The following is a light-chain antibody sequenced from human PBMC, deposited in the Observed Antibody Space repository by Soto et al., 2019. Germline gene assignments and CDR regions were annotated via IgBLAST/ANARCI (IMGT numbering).Light chain of an antibody. V-gene: IGKV1-5*03. Sequence: DIQMTHSPSARSASVVERVTVTCRASQSISSWLAWYQQKAGKAPKLLIYKASALESGVPSRFSGSGSGTEFTLTITGLQPDDFATYYCKQYNTYWKFGQGTKVDIK. CDR3: KQYNTYWK. CDR2: KAS. CDR1: QSISSW. J-gene: IGKJ1*01.